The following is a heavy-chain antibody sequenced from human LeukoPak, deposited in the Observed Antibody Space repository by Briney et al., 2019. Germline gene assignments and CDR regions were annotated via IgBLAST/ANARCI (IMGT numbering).Heavy chain of an antibody. V-gene: IGHV5-51*01. Sequence: GESLKISCQASGFTFTNYWIAWVRQMPGKGLEWMGIVHAGGSDARYSPSFQDQVTMSADKSISTAYLQWNSLRASDSAMYFCARFGYSTSLDFYLDVWGRGTLVAVSS. CDR3: ARFGYSTSLDFYLDV. CDR2: VHAGGSDA. J-gene: IGHJ2*01. CDR1: GFTFTNYW. D-gene: IGHD6-13*01.